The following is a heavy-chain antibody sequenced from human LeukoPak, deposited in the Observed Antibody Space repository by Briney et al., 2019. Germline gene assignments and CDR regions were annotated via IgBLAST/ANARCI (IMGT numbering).Heavy chain of an antibody. CDR3: AKTATTAMVNFYFDY. Sequence: PGGSLRLSCAASGFTFNDYAMYWVRQAPGKGLEWVTLISYDGYDKSYADSVKGRFTISRDNSKNTLYLQMNSLRAEDTAVYYCAKTATTAMVNFYFDYWGQGTLVTVSS. CDR1: GFTFNDYA. V-gene: IGHV3-30-3*02. J-gene: IGHJ4*02. CDR2: ISYDGYDK. D-gene: IGHD5-18*01.